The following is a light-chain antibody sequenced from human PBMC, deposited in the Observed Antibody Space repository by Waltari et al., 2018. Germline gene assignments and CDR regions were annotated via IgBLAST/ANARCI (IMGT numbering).Light chain of an antibody. CDR2: EVS. CDR1: TSDVGGYHH. Sequence: QSALTQPASVSGSPGQSITISCTGTTSDVGGYHHVPWYKQHPGNAPKPMIYEVSNRPSGVSNRFSGSKSGNTASLTISGLQAEDEADYYCSSYTSSSTRVFGGGTKLTVL. CDR3: SSYTSSSTRV. V-gene: IGLV2-14*01. J-gene: IGLJ3*02.